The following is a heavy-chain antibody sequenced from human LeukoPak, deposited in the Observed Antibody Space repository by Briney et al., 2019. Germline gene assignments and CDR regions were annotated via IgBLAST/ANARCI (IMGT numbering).Heavy chain of an antibody. CDR3: AKDSTYYYDSSGFYYFDY. Sequence: GGSLRLSCAASGFTFSTYAMSWVRQAPGKGLEWVSAISGSGGSTYYADSVKGRFTISRDNSKNTLYLQMNSLRAEDTAVYYCAKDSTYYYDSSGFYYFDYWGQGTLVTVSS. D-gene: IGHD3-22*01. CDR2: ISGSGGST. CDR1: GFTFSTYA. V-gene: IGHV3-23*01. J-gene: IGHJ4*02.